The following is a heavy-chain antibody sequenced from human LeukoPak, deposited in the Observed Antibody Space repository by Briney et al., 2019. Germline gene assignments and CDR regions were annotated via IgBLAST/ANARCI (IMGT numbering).Heavy chain of an antibody. CDR3: ARDFEAYYYDSSGYYAGFDY. D-gene: IGHD3-22*01. CDR1: GFTFSSYG. CDR2: IWYDGSNK. V-gene: IGHV3-33*01. Sequence: GRSLRLSCAASGFTFSSYGMHWVRHAPGKGLEWVAVIWYDGSNKYYADSVKGRFTISRDNSKNTLYLQMNSLRAEDTAVYYCARDFEAYYYDSSGYYAGFDYWGQGTLVTVSS. J-gene: IGHJ4*02.